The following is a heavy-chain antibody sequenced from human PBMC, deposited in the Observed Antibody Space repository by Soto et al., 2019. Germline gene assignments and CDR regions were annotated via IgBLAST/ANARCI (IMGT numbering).Heavy chain of an antibody. CDR2: ISAYNGNT. CDR1: GYTFTNFG. V-gene: IGHV1-18*01. CDR3: AAGDYHDTSGYSSDY. D-gene: IGHD3-3*01. J-gene: IGHJ4*02. Sequence: ASVKVSCKASGYTFTNFGISWVRQAPGQGLEWMGWISAYNGNTNYAQNFQGRVTMTTDTSTGTAYMELRSLRSDDTAVYYCAAGDYHDTSGYSSDYWGQGTLVTVSS.